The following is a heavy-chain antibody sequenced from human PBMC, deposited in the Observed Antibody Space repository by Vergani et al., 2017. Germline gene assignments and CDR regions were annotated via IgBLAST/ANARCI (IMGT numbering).Heavy chain of an antibody. CDR1: GFTFSNAW. V-gene: IGHV3-15*01. CDR2: IKSKTDGGTT. J-gene: IGHJ6*02. D-gene: IGHD2-2*01. Sequence: EVQLVESGGGLVKPGGSLRLSCAASGFTFSNAWMSWVRQAPGKGLEWVGRIKSKTDGGTTDYAAPVKGRFTISRDDSKNTLYLQMNSLKTEDTAVYYCARAGDIVVVPAANADYYYYGMDVWGQGTTVTVSS. CDR3: ARAGDIVVVPAANADYYYYGMDV.